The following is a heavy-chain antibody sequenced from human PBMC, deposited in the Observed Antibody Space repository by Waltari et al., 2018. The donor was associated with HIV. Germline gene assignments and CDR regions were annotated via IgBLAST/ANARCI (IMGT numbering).Heavy chain of an antibody. J-gene: IGHJ5*02. CDR2: IHYSGRS. CDR3: RTFSAEYRSDWLSGRYKWFDP. CDR1: GGSITNYH. Sequence: TVSGGSITNYHLNWIRQPPGKGLEWIAYIHYSGRSNYTPSFKSRYNPSLKSRVTMSLDTSKNQFSLMLGCVTAADTAVYYCRTFSAEYRSDWLSGRYKWFDPGSLETRVTCSS. D-gene: IGHD3-9*01. V-gene: IGHV4-59*12.